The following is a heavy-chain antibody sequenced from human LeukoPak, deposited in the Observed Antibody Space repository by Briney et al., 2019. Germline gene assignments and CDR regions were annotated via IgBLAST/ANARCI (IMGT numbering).Heavy chain of an antibody. CDR2: ISGSGGST. Sequence: PGGSLRLSCAASGFTFSSYAMSWVRQAPGKGLEWVSAISGSGGSTYYADSVKGRFTISGDNSKNTLYLQVSSLRAEDTAVYYCAKSWGKRVAFDYWGQGTLVAVSS. V-gene: IGHV3-23*01. CDR1: GFTFSSYA. CDR3: AKSWGKRVAFDY. D-gene: IGHD7-27*01. J-gene: IGHJ4*02.